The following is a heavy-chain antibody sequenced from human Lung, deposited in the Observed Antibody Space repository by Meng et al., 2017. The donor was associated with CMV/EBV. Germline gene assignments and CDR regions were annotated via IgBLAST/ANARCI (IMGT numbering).Heavy chain of an antibody. D-gene: IGHD1-1*01. V-gene: IGHV3-15*01. CDR2: IKSKTDGETA. Sequence: DVQLVGSGGDSVKPGGVLRLSCAGCGFTVSNAWMSWVRQAPGKGLEWVGRIKSKTDGETADYNATVKGRFTISRDDSKNTLYLQMNSLKTEDTAIYYCIWNDLGDYWGQGTLVTVSS. CDR1: GFTVSNAW. CDR3: IWNDLGDY. J-gene: IGHJ4*02.